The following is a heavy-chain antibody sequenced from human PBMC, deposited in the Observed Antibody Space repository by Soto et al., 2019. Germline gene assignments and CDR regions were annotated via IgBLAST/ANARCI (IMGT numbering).Heavy chain of an antibody. D-gene: IGHD3-10*01. CDR2: IYNSRSV. CDR3: ARDSMATPRGLTVDNYNYMDV. V-gene: IGHV4-31*03. CDR1: GGSISSGGYY. J-gene: IGHJ6*03. Sequence: QVQLQESGPGLVKPSQTLSLTCTVSGGSISSGGYYWTWIRQHPGKGLEWIGYIYNSRSVYYNPSLKSRVTISVDTSKNQFSLDLSSVTAADTAVYYCARDSMATPRGLTVDNYNYMDVWGKGTTVTVSS.